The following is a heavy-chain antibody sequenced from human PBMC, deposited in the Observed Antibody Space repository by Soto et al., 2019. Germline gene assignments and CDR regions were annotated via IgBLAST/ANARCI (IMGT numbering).Heavy chain of an antibody. CDR1: GGSFSGYY. Sequence: TLSLTCAVYGGSFSGYYWSWIRQPPGKGLEWIGEINHSGSTNYNPSLKSRVTISVDTSKNQFSLKLSSVTAADTAVYYCARVLRRNWFDPWGQGTLVTVS. CDR2: INHSGST. D-gene: IGHD3-3*01. V-gene: IGHV4-34*01. CDR3: ARVLRRNWFDP. J-gene: IGHJ5*02.